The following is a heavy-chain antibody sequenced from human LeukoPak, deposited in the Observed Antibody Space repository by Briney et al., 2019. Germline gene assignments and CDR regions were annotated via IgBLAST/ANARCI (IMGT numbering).Heavy chain of an antibody. CDR2: IIPIFGTA. V-gene: IGHV1-69*05. J-gene: IGHJ5*02. D-gene: IGHD1-1*01. CDR3: ATGVQIGNWFDP. CDR1: GGTFSSYA. Sequence: SVKVSCKASGGTFSSYAISWVRQAPGQGLEWMGGIIPIFGTANYAQKFQGRVTITTDESTSTAYMELSSLRSEDTAVYYCATGVQIGNWFDPWGQGTLVTVSS.